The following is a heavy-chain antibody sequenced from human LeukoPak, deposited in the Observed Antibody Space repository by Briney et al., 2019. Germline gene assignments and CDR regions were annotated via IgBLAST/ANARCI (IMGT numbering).Heavy chain of an antibody. V-gene: IGHV3-13*01. CDR2: IGTAGDT. J-gene: IGHJ6*02. CDR1: GFTFSSYD. Sequence: GGSLRLSCAASGFTFSSYDMHWVRQATGKGLEWVSAIGTAGDTYYPGSVKGRFTISRENAKNSLYLQMNSLRAGDTAVYHCARETYYYGMDVWGQGTTVTVSS. CDR3: ARETYYYGMDV.